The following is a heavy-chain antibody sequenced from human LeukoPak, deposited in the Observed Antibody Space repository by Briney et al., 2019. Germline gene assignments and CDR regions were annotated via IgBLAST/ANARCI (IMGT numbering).Heavy chain of an antibody. CDR3: ARDGGYENCFDP. D-gene: IGHD5-12*01. J-gene: IGHJ5*02. CDR2: ISGSGGST. V-gene: IGHV3-23*01. Sequence: GGSLRLSCAASGFTFSSYAMSWVRQAPGKGLEWVSAISGSGGSTYYADSVKGRFPISRDNSKNTLYLQMNSLRAEDTAVYYCARDGGYENCFDPWGQGTLVTVSS. CDR1: GFTFSSYA.